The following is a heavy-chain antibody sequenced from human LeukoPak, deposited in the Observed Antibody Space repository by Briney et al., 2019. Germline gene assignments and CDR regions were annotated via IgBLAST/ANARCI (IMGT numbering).Heavy chain of an antibody. CDR2: INWNGGST. D-gene: IGHD4-11*01. CDR3: ARDGKYSNYAGWFDP. CDR1: GSTFDDYG. Sequence: GGSLRLSCAASGSTFDDYGMNWVRQAPGKGLEWVSGINWNGGSTGYADSVKGRFTISRDNAKNSLYLQMNSLRAEDTALYYCARDGKYSNYAGWFDPWGQGTLVTVSS. V-gene: IGHV3-20*04. J-gene: IGHJ5*02.